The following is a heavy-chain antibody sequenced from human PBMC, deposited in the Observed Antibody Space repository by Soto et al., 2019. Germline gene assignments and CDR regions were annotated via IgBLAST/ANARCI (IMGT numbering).Heavy chain of an antibody. J-gene: IGHJ3*02. D-gene: IGHD5-12*01. V-gene: IGHV4-59*01. CDR2: IYYSGST. CDR3: ARSGLRADAFDI. CDR1: GGSISSYY. Sequence: SETLSLTCTVSGGSISSYYWSWIRQPPGKGLELIGYIYYSGSTNYNPSLKSRVTISVDTSKNQFSLNLSSVTAADTAVYYCARSGLRADAFDIWGQGTMVTVSS.